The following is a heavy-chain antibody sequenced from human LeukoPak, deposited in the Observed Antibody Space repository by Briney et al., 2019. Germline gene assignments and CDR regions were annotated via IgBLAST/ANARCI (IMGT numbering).Heavy chain of an antibody. J-gene: IGHJ4*02. CDR1: GFTVITND. D-gene: IGHD1-14*01. Sequence: GGPLRLSCAASGFTVITNDMTWVRHAAEKGLEWVSVFYSDGSTKYADSVQGRFTISRDNSKNTLYLEMNSLSPDDTAVYYCARGVEPLAANTLAYWGQGTLVTVSS. CDR3: ARGVEPLAANTLAY. CDR2: FYSDGST. V-gene: IGHV3-53*01.